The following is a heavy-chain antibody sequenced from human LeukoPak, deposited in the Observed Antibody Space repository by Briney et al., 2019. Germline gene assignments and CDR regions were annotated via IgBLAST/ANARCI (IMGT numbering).Heavy chain of an antibody. Sequence: GGSLRLSCAASGFTFSSYAMSWVRQAPGKGLEWVSSISSSSSYIYYADSVKGRFTISRDNAKNSLYLQMNSLRAEDTAVYYCARDVGSSGTDYWGQGTLVTVSS. CDR2: ISSSSSYI. D-gene: IGHD6-6*01. CDR1: GFTFSSYA. V-gene: IGHV3-21*01. J-gene: IGHJ4*02. CDR3: ARDVGSSGTDY.